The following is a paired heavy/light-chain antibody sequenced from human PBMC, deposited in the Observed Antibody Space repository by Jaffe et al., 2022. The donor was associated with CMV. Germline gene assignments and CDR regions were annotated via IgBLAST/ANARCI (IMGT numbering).Heavy chain of an antibody. Sequence: EVQLVESGGGLVKPGRSLRLSCTASGFTFGDYAMSWFRQAPGKGLEWVGFIRSKAYGGTTEYAASVKGRFTISRDDSKSIAYLQMNSLKTEDTAVYYCTRDNLAYYYDSSGNDNDAFDIWGQGTMVTVSS. V-gene: IGHV3-49*05. CDR3: TRDNLAYYYDSSGNDNDAFDI. J-gene: IGHJ3*02. CDR1: GFTFGDYA. D-gene: IGHD3-22*01. CDR2: IRSKAYGGTT.
Light chain of an antibody. CDR3: LQHNSYPPYT. J-gene: IGKJ2*01. CDR1: QGISNY. V-gene: IGKV1-17*03. Sequence: DIQMTQSPSAMSASVGDRVTITCRASQGISNYLAWFQQKPGKVPKRLIYAASSLQSGVPSRFSGSGSGTEFTLTISSLQPEDFATYYCLQHNSYPPYTFGQGTKLEIK. CDR2: AAS.